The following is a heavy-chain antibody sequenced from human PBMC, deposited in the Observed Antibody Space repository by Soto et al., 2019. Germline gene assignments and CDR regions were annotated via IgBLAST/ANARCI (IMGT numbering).Heavy chain of an antibody. V-gene: IGHV4-34*01. CDR1: GGSFSGCN. D-gene: IGHD5-18*01. Sequence: LCLTCAVYGGSFSGCNWSWIRQPPGKGLEWIGEINHSGSTNYNPSLKSRVTISVDTSKNQFSLKLSSVTAADTAVYYCARDVDTAMVEPAYYYYGMDVWGQGTTVTVSS. CDR2: INHSGST. J-gene: IGHJ6*02. CDR3: ARDVDTAMVEPAYYYYGMDV.